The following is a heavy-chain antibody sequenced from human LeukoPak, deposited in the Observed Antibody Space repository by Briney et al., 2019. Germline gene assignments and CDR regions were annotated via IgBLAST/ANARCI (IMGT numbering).Heavy chain of an antibody. CDR1: GGTFSSYA. D-gene: IGHD3-10*01. CDR2: IIPIFGTA. V-gene: IGHV1-69*13. J-gene: IGHJ4*02. CDR3: ARTYGSGGYLGGY. Sequence: SVKVSCKASGGTFSSYAISWVRQAPGQGLEWMGGIIPIFGTANYAQKFQGRVTITADESTSTAYMELSSLRSEDTAVYYCARTYGSGGYLGGYWGQGTLVTVSS.